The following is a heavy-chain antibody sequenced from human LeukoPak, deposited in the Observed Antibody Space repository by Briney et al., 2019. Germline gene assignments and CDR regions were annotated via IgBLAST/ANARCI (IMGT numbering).Heavy chain of an antibody. CDR2: IISKTDGEKT. Sequence: GGSPRLSCAASGFTFSNAWMSWVRRAPGKGPEGVGRIISKTDGEKTDYAAPVKGRLPISRVDSKNTLYLQMNSLKTEDTAVYYCTSERRWGDYWGQGTLVTVSS. D-gene: IGHD3-16*01. V-gene: IGHV3-15*01. J-gene: IGHJ4*02. CDR1: GFTFSNAW. CDR3: TSERRWGDY.